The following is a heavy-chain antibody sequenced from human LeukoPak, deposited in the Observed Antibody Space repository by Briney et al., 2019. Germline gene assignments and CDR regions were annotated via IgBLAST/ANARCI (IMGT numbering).Heavy chain of an antibody. CDR2: ISYDGSNK. Sequence: GRCLRLSCAASGFTFCSYAMHWVRQGPGKGLEWVVVISYDGSNKYYADSVKGRFTISRDNSKNTLYLQMNSLRAEDTAVYYCAREGEYYDILTGYLPGVGWFDPWGQGTLVTVSS. CDR3: AREGEYYDILTGYLPGVGWFDP. J-gene: IGHJ5*02. D-gene: IGHD3-9*01. CDR1: GFTFCSYA. V-gene: IGHV3-30*04.